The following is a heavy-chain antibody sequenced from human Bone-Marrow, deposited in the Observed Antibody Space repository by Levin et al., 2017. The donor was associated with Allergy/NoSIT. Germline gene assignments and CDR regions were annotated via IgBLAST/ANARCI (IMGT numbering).Heavy chain of an antibody. CDR2: IKQDGSAK. V-gene: IGHV3-7*03. Sequence: ASETLSLTCAASGFTFTSYWMAWVRQAPGKGLEWVASIKQDGSAKNYVDSVKGRFTISRDNAKNSLDLQMNSLRPEDTAVYYCATIGRGTSGWSRWGQGTLVTVSS. D-gene: IGHD6-19*01. J-gene: IGHJ4*02. CDR1: GFTFTSYW. CDR3: ATIGRGTSGWSR.